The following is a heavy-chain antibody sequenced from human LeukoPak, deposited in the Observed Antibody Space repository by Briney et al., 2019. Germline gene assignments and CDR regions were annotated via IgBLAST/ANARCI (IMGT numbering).Heavy chain of an antibody. V-gene: IGHV3-23*01. Sequence: GGSLRLSCAASGFTFGSYAMSWVRQAPGKGLEWVSAISGSGGSTYYADSVKGRFTISRDNSKNTLYLQMNSLRAEDTAVYYCAKDPSSSYYYYYMDVWGKGTTVTVSS. D-gene: IGHD6-6*01. CDR2: ISGSGGST. CDR1: GFTFGSYA. CDR3: AKDPSSSYYYYYMDV. J-gene: IGHJ6*03.